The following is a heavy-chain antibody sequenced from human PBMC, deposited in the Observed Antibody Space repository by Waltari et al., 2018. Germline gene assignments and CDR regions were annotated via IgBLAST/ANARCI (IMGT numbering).Heavy chain of an antibody. J-gene: IGHJ3*02. V-gene: IGHV3-30*15. Sequence: DMFWVRQAPGKGLEWVAVISNDGNDKKYVDSVKGRFNVSRDNVKNTLYLYMSRLRPEDTAVYYCVRETSGRDAFDIWGLGTQVIVSS. CDR2: ISNDGNDK. D-gene: IGHD2-15*01. CDR3: VRETSGRDAFDI. CDR1: D.